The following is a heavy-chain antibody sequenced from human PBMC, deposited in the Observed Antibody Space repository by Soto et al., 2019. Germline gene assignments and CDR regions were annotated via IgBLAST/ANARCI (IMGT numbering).Heavy chain of an antibody. V-gene: IGHV3-48*04. CDR2: ISSSGSTI. D-gene: IGHD5-18*01. CDR1: AFTFSSYG. CDR3: ARDRGYSYGSPFDY. J-gene: IGHJ4*02. Sequence: GGSLRLSCAASAFTFSSYGMHWIRQAPGKGLEWVSYISSSGSTIYYADSVKGRFTISRDNAKNSLYLQMNSLRAEDTAVYYCARDRGYSYGSPFDYWGQGTLVTVSS.